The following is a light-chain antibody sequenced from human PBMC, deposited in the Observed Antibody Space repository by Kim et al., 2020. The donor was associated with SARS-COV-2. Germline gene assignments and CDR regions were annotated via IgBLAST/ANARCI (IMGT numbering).Light chain of an antibody. Sequence: GHNVTFAVSGSSSNIWNNYVSWYQQLPGTAPKLLIYDNNKRPSGIPDRFSGSKSGTSATLGITGLQTGDEADYYCGTWDSSLNAGVFGGGTQLTVL. CDR3: GTWDSSLNAGV. CDR1: SSNIWNNY. J-gene: IGLJ2*01. V-gene: IGLV1-51*01. CDR2: DNN.